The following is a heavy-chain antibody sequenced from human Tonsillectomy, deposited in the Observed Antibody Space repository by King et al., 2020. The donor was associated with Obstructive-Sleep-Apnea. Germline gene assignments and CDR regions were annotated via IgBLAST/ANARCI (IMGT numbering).Heavy chain of an antibody. CDR3: TTIAPHYGENGY. J-gene: IGHJ4*02. V-gene: IGHV3-15*01. D-gene: IGHD4/OR15-4a*01. CDR2: IKSKTDGGTT. Sequence: EVQLVESGGGLVKPGGSLRLSCAASGFTFSNTWMSWVRQAPGKGLEWVGRIKSKTDGGTTDYAAPVKDRFTISRDDSKNTLYLQMNSLKTEDTAVYYCTTIAPHYGENGYWGQGTLVTVSS. CDR1: GFTFSNTW.